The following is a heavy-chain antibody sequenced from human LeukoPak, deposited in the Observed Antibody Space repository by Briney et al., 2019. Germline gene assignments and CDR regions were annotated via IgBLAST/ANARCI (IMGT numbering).Heavy chain of an antibody. CDR2: INWNGGST. CDR1: GFTFDDYG. CDR3: ARSSWYHRFDP. Sequence: SGGSLRLSCAASGFTFDDYGLSWVRQAPGKGLEWVSGINWNGGSTGYADSVKGRFTISRDNAKNSLYLQMNSLRAEDTALYYCARSSWYHRFDPWGQGTLVTVSS. J-gene: IGHJ5*02. D-gene: IGHD6-13*01. V-gene: IGHV3-20*04.